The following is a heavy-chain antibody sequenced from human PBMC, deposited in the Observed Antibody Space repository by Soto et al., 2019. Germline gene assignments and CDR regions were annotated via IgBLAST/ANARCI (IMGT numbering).Heavy chain of an antibody. CDR2: ISSSSSYI. CDR1: GFTFSSYS. CDR3: ARDGSIAARPGGYYYYYGMDV. Sequence: SGGSLRLSCAASGFTFSSYSMNWVRQAPGKGLEWVSSISSSSSYIYYADSVKGRFTISRDNAKNSLYLQMNSLRAEDTAVYYCARDGSIAARPGGYYYYYGMDVWGQGTTVTVSS. D-gene: IGHD6-6*01. V-gene: IGHV3-21*01. J-gene: IGHJ6*02.